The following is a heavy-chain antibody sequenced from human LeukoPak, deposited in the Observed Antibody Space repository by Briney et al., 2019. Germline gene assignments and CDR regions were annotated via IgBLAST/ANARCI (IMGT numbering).Heavy chain of an antibody. CDR3: ARDLHGSRGEFDY. CDR1: GDSVSSNSVI. CDR2: TYYKSKWYN. J-gene: IGHJ4*02. D-gene: IGHD3-10*01. Sequence: SQTLSLTCDISGDSVSSNSVIWNWIRQSPSRDFEWLGRTYYKSKWYNDYATSVQSRITINSDTSRNQFSLQLNSVTPEDTAVYYCARDLHGSRGEFDYWGQGTLVTVSS. V-gene: IGHV6-1*01.